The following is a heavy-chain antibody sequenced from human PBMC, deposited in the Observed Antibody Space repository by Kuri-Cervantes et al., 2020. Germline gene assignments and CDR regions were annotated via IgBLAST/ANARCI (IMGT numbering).Heavy chain of an antibody. CDR2: IIPILGIA. CDR1: GGTFSSYT. D-gene: IGHD3-3*01. V-gene: IGHV1-69*04. Sequence: SVKVSCKASGGTFSSYTISWVRQAPGQGLEWMGRIIPILGIANYAQKFQGRVTITADKSTSTAYMELSSLRSEDTAVYYCAKDGGNKFWSGYSYYYYYGLDVWGQGTTVTVSS. J-gene: IGHJ6*02. CDR3: AKDGGNKFWSGYSYYYYYGLDV.